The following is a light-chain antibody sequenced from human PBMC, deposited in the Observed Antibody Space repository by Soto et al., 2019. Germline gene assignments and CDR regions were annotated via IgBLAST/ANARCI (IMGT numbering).Light chain of an antibody. CDR2: DVT. CDR1: RSDVGGYNY. Sequence: QSVLTQPASVSGSPGQSITISCTGSRSDVGGYNYVSWYQQHPGKAPKLIIYDVTDRPSGVSNRFSGSKSGNTASLTISGLQAGDEADYYCSSYTTSSTRVFGTGTKLTVL. J-gene: IGLJ1*01. CDR3: SSYTTSSTRV. V-gene: IGLV2-14*03.